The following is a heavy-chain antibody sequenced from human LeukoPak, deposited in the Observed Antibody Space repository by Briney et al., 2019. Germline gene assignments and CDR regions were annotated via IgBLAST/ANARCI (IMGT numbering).Heavy chain of an antibody. CDR1: GGTFSSYA. J-gene: IGHJ3*02. CDR3: ARDRVEMATTDAFDI. Sequence: SVKVSCKASGGTFSSYAISWVRQAPGQGLEWMGGIIPIFGTANYAQKFQGRVTITADESTSTAYMELSSLRSEDTAVYYCARDRVEMATTDAFDIWGLGTMVTVSS. D-gene: IGHD5-24*01. V-gene: IGHV1-69*13. CDR2: IIPIFGTA.